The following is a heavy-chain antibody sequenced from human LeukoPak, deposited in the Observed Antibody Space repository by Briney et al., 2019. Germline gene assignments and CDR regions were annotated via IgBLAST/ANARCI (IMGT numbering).Heavy chain of an antibody. CDR3: AKDGPYSSHLDY. CDR1: GFTFSSYG. Sequence: PGGSLRLSCAASGFTFSSYGMHWVRQAPGKGLEWVAFIRYDGSNKYNADSVKGRFTISRDNSKNTLYLQMNSLRAEDTAVYYCAKDGPYSSHLDYWGQGTLVTVSS. J-gene: IGHJ4*02. CDR2: IRYDGSNK. D-gene: IGHD6-13*01. V-gene: IGHV3-30*02.